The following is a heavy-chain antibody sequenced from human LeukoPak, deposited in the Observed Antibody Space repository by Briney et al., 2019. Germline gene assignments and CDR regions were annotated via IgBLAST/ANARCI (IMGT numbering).Heavy chain of an antibody. CDR2: ISSSSSYI. V-gene: IGHV3-21*01. J-gene: IGHJ2*01. Sequence: GGSLRLSCAASGFTFSSYSMNWVRQAPGKGLEWVSSISSSSSYIYYADSVKGRFTISRDNAKNSLYLQMNSLRAEDTAVYYCAREPHYYDSSGPFLWGRGTLVTVSS. CDR1: GFTFSSYS. D-gene: IGHD3-22*01. CDR3: AREPHYYDSSGPFL.